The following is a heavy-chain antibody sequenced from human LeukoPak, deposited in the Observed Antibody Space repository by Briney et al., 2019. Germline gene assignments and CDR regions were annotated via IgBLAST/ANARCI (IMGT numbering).Heavy chain of an antibody. D-gene: IGHD3-22*01. CDR2: ISHSGDI. J-gene: IGHJ4*02. CDR3: ARGGGYPSNFDY. CDR1: GGSVNNYY. Sequence: SETLSLTCTVSGGSVNNYYWSWIRQPPGKALEWIGYISHSGDISYGPSLKSRLTISIDRSKNQFSLKLSSVTAADTAVYYCARGGGYPSNFDYWGQGTLVTVSS. V-gene: IGHV4-59*02.